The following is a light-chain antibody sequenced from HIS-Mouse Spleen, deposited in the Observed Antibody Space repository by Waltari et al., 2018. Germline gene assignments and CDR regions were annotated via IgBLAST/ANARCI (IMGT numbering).Light chain of an antibody. CDR3: QQYNSYSPKYT. CDR1: QSISSW. Sequence: DIQMTQSPSILSASVGDRVTITCRASQSISSWLAWYQQKPGKAPKLLIYKASSLESGVPSRFSGSGSGTEFTLTISSLQPDDFATYYCQQYNSYSPKYTFGQGTKLEIK. J-gene: IGKJ2*01. V-gene: IGKV1-5*03. CDR2: KAS.